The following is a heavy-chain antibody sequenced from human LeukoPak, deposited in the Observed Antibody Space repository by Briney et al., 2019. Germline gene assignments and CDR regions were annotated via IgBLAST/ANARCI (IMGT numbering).Heavy chain of an antibody. CDR3: AKDGSSGWYDYFDY. D-gene: IGHD6-19*01. Sequence: GGSLRLSCAASGFTFSSYAMHWVCQAPGKGLVYVSAISSNGGSTYYANSVKGRFTISRDNSKNTLYLQMNSLRAEDTAVYYCAKDGSSGWYDYFDYWGQGTLVTVSS. V-gene: IGHV3-64*01. J-gene: IGHJ4*02. CDR1: GFTFSSYA. CDR2: ISSNGGST.